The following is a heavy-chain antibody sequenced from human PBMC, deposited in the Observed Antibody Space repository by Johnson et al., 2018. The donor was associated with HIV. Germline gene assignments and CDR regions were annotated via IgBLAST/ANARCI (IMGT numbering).Heavy chain of an antibody. CDR2: IYSGGST. D-gene: IGHD3-22*01. Sequence: VKLVESGGGLVQPGGSLRLSCAASGITFSSYAMSWVRQAPGKGLEWVSVIYSGGSTYYADAVKGRFTISRDNSKNTLYLQMNSLRAEDTAVYYCAKGHSSGYPKDAFDIWGQGTIVTVSS. CDR3: AKGHSSGYPKDAFDI. V-gene: IGHV3-66*01. CDR1: GITFSSYA. J-gene: IGHJ3*02.